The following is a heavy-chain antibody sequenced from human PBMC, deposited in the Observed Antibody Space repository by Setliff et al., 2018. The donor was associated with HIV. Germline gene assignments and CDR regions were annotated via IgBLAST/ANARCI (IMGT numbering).Heavy chain of an antibody. CDR1: GGPFNVHM. Sequence: PSETLSLTCNVYGGPFNVHMWNWVRQTPGKGLEWIGDISHTGTATYNPSLGSRVTISVDAAKKRFSLNIRSLTAADTAVYYCARQHPGVGWLYFDYWAQGTLVTVSS. CDR2: ISHTGTA. CDR3: ARQHPGVGWLYFDY. J-gene: IGHJ4*02. V-gene: IGHV4-34*01. D-gene: IGHD2-21*01.